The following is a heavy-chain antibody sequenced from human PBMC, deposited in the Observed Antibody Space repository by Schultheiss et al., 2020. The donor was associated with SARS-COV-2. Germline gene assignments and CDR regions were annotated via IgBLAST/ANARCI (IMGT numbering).Heavy chain of an antibody. V-gene: IGHV4-59*01. Sequence: SETLSLTCTVSGGSITSYYWTWIRQSPGKGLEWIGYISYTGTTKYSPSLKSRVTISADTSKNHFSLRLSSVTAADSAIYYCTRENYFDSWGQGTLVTVSS. CDR3: TRENYFDS. CDR1: GGSITSYY. J-gene: IGHJ4*02. CDR2: ISYTGTT.